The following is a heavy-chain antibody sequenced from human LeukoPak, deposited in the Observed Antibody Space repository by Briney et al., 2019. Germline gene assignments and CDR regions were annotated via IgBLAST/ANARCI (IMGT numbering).Heavy chain of an antibody. Sequence: GGSLRLSCAASGFTVSSNYMSWVRQAPGKGLEWVSVIYSGGSTYYADSEKGRFTISRDNSKNTLYLQMNSLRAEDTAVYYCASQYGSGSPIADYWGQGTLVTVSS. D-gene: IGHD3-10*01. CDR3: ASQYGSGSPIADY. CDR1: GFTVSSNY. V-gene: IGHV3-53*01. J-gene: IGHJ4*02. CDR2: IYSGGST.